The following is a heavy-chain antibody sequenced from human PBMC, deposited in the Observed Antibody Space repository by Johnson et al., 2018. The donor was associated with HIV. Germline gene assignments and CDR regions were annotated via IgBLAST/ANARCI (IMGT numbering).Heavy chain of an antibody. Sequence: EVQLVESGGGVARPGGSLRLSCAASGFTFDDYGMSWVRQAPGKGLEWVSYISSSGSSRYYADSVKGRFTVSRDNAKNSLYLQTNSLRADDTAVYYCARGLWLTPDVFDFWGQGTMVTVSS. CDR2: ISSSGSSR. V-gene: IGHV3-48*04. J-gene: IGHJ3*01. CDR3: ARGLWLTPDVFDF. CDR1: GFTFDDYG. D-gene: IGHD3-16*01.